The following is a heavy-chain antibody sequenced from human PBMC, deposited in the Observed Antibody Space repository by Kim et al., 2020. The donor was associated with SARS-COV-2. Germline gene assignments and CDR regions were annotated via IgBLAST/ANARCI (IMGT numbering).Heavy chain of an antibody. CDR2: ISSSSSTI. CDR3: ARTGDFWSGYSALDY. CDR1: GFTFSSYS. V-gene: IGHV3-48*02. Sequence: GGSLRLSCAASGFTFSSYSMNWVRQAPGKGLEWVSYISSSSSTIYYADSVKGRFTISRDNAKNSLYLQMNSLRDEDTAVYYCARTGDFWSGYSALDYWGQGTLVTVSS. D-gene: IGHD3-3*01. J-gene: IGHJ4*02.